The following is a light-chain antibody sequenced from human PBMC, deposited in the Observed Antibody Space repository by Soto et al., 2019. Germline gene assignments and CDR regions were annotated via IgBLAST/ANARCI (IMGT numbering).Light chain of an antibody. CDR1: QSVRSSY. J-gene: IGKJ4*01. V-gene: IGKV3-20*01. CDR2: DAS. CDR3: QQFSSYLLT. Sequence: ETVSTQSPGTLSLSTGERATLSCRASQSVRSSYLAWYQQRPGQAPRLLIYDASSRSTGIPDRFSGGGSGTDFTLTISRLEPEDFAVYYCQQFSSYLLTFGGGT.